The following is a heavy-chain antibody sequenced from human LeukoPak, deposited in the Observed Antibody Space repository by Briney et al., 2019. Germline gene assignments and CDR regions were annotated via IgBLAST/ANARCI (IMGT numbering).Heavy chain of an antibody. Sequence: GGSLRLSCAASGFTFSSYAMSWVRQAPGKGLEWVSALSGSGGSTYYADSVKGRFTISRDNSKNTLYLQMNSLRAEDTAVYYCAKHLSFFGAGGMDVWGKGTTVTVSS. CDR1: GFTFSSYA. CDR3: AKHLSFFGAGGMDV. J-gene: IGHJ6*04. D-gene: IGHD3-3*01. CDR2: LSGSGGST. V-gene: IGHV3-23*01.